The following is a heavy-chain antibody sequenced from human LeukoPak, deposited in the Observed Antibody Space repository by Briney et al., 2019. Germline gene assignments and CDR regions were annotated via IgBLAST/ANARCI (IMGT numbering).Heavy chain of an antibody. CDR3: ARAGLAYYYGSGSHNWFDP. J-gene: IGHJ5*02. V-gene: IGHV3-7*01. Sequence: GGSLRLSCGASGFTFDDYWMSWVRQAPGQGLEWVANINQDGSEKYYLDSAKGRFTISRDNARNSLYLQMNSLRAEDTAVYYCARAGLAYYYGSGSHNWFDPWGQGTLVTVSS. D-gene: IGHD3-10*01. CDR1: GFTFDDYW. CDR2: INQDGSEK.